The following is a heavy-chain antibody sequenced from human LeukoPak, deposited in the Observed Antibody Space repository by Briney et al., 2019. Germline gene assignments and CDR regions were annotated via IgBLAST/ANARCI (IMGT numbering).Heavy chain of an antibody. Sequence: PGGSLRLSCAASGFTLSSYSMNWVRQAPGKGLEWVSSISSRSSHIYYADSVKGRFTISRDNAKNSLSLQMNSLRAEDTAVYYCARDHVAGGVFDYWGQGTLVTVSS. D-gene: IGHD3-16*01. V-gene: IGHV3-21*01. CDR2: ISSRSSHI. CDR1: GFTLSSYS. CDR3: ARDHVAGGVFDY. J-gene: IGHJ4*02.